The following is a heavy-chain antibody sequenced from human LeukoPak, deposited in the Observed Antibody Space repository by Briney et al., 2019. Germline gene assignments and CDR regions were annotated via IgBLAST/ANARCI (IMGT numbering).Heavy chain of an antibody. CDR3: AKTRPLDSSSWSHGDY. V-gene: IGHV3-23*01. Sequence: GGSLRLSCAASGFTFTSYSMNWVRQAPGKGLEWVSTISGGGSTYYGDSVKGRFTISRDNSKNTLYLQMNSLRAEDTAVYYCAKTRPLDSSSWSHGDYWGQGTLVTVSS. D-gene: IGHD6-13*01. CDR1: GFTFTSYS. CDR2: ISGGGST. J-gene: IGHJ4*02.